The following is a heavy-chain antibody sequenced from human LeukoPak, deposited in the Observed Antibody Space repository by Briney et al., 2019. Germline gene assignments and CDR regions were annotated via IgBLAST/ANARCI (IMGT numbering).Heavy chain of an antibody. CDR2: IYPGDSDT. CDR3: ARESVTGTNWFDP. CDR1: GYSFTSYW. D-gene: IGHD1-20*01. J-gene: IGHJ5*02. Sequence: GESLKISCKGSGYSFTSYWIGWVRQMPGKGLEWMGIIYPGDSDTRYSPSFQGQVTISADKSISTAYLQWCSLKASDTAMYYCARESVTGTNWFDPWGQGTLVTVSS. V-gene: IGHV5-51*01.